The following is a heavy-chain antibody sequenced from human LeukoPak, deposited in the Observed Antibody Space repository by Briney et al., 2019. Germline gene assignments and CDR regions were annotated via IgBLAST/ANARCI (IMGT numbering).Heavy chain of an antibody. CDR1: GYTFTGYY. V-gene: IGHV1-2*02. CDR3: ARVGSSGWYVHPTLDY. CDR2: INPNSGDT. J-gene: IGHJ4*02. D-gene: IGHD6-19*01. Sequence: ASVKVSCKASGYTFTGYYMHWVRQAPGQGLEWMGWINPNSGDTNYAQKFQGRVTVTRDTSISTAYMELSSLRSEDTAVYYCARVGSSGWYVHPTLDYWGQGTLVTVSS.